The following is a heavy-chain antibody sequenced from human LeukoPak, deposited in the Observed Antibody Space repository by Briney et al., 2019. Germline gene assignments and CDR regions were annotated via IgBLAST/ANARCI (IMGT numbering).Heavy chain of an antibody. CDR2: ISSSSRNI. D-gene: IGHD3-22*01. CDR1: GFTFSSYS. J-gene: IGHJ6*04. V-gene: IGHV3-21*01. CDR3: ARGPTMKMDV. Sequence: PGGSLRLSCAASGFTFSSYSMNWVRQAPGKGLEWVSSISSSSRNIYYADSVKGRFTISRDNAKNSLYVQMNSLRAGDTAVYYCARGPTMKMDVWGKGTTVTVSS.